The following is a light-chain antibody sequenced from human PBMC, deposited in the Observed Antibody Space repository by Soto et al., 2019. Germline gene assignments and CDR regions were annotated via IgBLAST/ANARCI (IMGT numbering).Light chain of an antibody. J-gene: IGKJ1*01. Sequence: AIRVTQSPSSFSASTGDRVTITCRGRQDISSYLAWYQQKPGKAPKLLIYAASTLQSGVPSRFSGSGSGTDFTLTISCLQSEAFATYYCQQYYNYPRTFGQGTKVEIK. V-gene: IGKV1-8*01. CDR3: QQYYNYPRT. CDR1: QDISSY. CDR2: AAS.